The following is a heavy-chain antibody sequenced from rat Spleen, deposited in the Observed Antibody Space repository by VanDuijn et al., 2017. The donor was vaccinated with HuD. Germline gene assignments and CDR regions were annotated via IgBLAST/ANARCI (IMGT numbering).Heavy chain of an antibody. CDR1: GFTFSDYY. CDR2: ISYDGSST. CDR3: ARRDGYPFFDY. V-gene: IGHV5-29*01. Sequence: EVQLVESDGVLVQPGRSLKLSCAASGFTFSDYYMAWVRQAPTKGLEWVATISYDGSSTYYRDSVKGRFTISRDNAKSTLYLQMDSLRSEDTATYYCARRDGYPFFDYWGQGVMVTVSS. J-gene: IGHJ2*01. D-gene: IGHD1-7*01.